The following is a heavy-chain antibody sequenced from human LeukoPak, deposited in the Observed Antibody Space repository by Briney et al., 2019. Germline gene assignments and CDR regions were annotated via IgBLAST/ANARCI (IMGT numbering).Heavy chain of an antibody. D-gene: IGHD2-2*01. V-gene: IGHV4-34*01. J-gene: IGHJ4*02. CDR3: ARFDVVPAAIGY. CDR2: INHSGST. CDR1: GGSFSGYY. Sequence: PSETLSLTCAVYGGSFSGYYWSWIRQPPGKGLEWIGEINHSGSTNYNPSLKSRVNISVDTSKNQFSLKLSSVTAADTAVYYCARFDVVPAAIGYWGQGTLVTVSS.